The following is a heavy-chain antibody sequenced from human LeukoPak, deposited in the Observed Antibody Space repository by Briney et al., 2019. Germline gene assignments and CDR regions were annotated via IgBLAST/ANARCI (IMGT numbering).Heavy chain of an antibody. CDR2: ISSSSSDI. V-gene: IGHV3-21*04. J-gene: IGHJ4*02. Sequence: GGSLRLSCAASGFTFSTYSMNWVRQAPGKGLEWVSSISSSSSDIYYADSVKGRFTISRDNSKNTLYLQMNSLRAEDTAIYYCARGGDYGVKIDYWGQGTLVTVSS. D-gene: IGHD4-17*01. CDR1: GFTFSTYS. CDR3: ARGGDYGVKIDY.